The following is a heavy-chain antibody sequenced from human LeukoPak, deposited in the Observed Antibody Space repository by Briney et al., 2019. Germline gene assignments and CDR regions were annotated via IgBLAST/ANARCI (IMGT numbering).Heavy chain of an antibody. Sequence: GGSLRLSCAPSGFTFSSYSMNWVRQAPGKGLEWVSSISSSSSYIYYADSVKGRFTISRANAKDSLYLQMDSQGADDTAVYYGARVAGSCSSTSCYTGWFDPWGQGTLVTVSS. D-gene: IGHD2-2*02. CDR2: ISSSSSYI. CDR1: GFTFSSYS. J-gene: IGHJ5*02. V-gene: IGHV3-21*01. CDR3: ARVAGSCSSTSCYTGWFDP.